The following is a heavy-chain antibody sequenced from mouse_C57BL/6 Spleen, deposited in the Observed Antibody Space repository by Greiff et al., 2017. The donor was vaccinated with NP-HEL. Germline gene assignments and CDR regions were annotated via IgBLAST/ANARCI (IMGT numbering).Heavy chain of an antibody. CDR3: VRSLGYYYAMDY. V-gene: IGHV10-1*01. CDR2: IRSKSNNYAT. CDR1: GFSFNTYA. Sequence: EVQLVESGGGLVQPKGSLKLSCAASGFSFNTYAMNWVRQAPGKGLEWVARIRSKSNNYATYYADSVKDRFTISRDDSESMLYLQMNNLKTEDTAMYYCVRSLGYYYAMDYWGQGTSVTVSS. D-gene: IGHD3-1*01. J-gene: IGHJ4*01.